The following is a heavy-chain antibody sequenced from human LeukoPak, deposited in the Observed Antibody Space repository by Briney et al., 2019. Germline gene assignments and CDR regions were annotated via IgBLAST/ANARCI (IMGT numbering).Heavy chain of an antibody. D-gene: IGHD2-15*01. J-gene: IGHJ5*02. Sequence: ASETLSLTCTVSGGSISSYYWSWIRQPAGKGLEWIGRIYTSGSTNYNPSLKSRVTMSVDTSKNQFSLKLSSVTAADTAVYYCARALYCSGGSCYYNWFDPWGQGTLVTVSS. CDR3: ARALYCSGGSCYYNWFDP. CDR2: IYTSGST. CDR1: GGSISSYY. V-gene: IGHV4-4*07.